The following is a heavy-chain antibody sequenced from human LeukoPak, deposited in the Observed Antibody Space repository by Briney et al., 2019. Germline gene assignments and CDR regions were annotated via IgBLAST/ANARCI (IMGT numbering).Heavy chain of an antibody. D-gene: IGHD3-22*01. CDR3: ARDRWIWNYYDSSGYYSGFF. V-gene: IGHV1-69*01. CDR1: GGTFSSYA. Sequence: GASVKVSCKASGGTFSSYAISWVRQAPGQGLEWMGGIIPIFGTANYAQKFQGRVTITADESTSTAYMELSSLRSEDTAVYYCARDRWIWNYYDSSGYYSGFFWGQGTLVTVSS. J-gene: IGHJ4*02. CDR2: IIPIFGTA.